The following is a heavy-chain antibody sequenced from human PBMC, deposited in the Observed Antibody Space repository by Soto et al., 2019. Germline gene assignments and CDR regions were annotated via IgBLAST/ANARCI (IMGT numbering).Heavy chain of an antibody. CDR2: INHSGST. CDR3: ARAVYDILTGYYLYYFDY. V-gene: IGHV4-34*01. CDR1: GGSFSGYY. J-gene: IGHJ4*02. D-gene: IGHD3-9*01. Sequence: QVQLQQWGAGLLKPSETLSLTCAVYGGSFSGYYWSWIRQPPGKGLEWIGEINHSGSTNYNPSLKSRVTISVDTSKNQFSLKLSSVTAADTAVYYCARAVYDILTGYYLYYFDYWGQGTLVTVSS.